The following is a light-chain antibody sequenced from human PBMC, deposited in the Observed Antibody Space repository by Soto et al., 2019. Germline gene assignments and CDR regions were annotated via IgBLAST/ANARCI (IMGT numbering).Light chain of an antibody. Sequence: DIQMTQSPSTLSASVGDRVTITCRASQSISSWLAWYQQKPGKAPKLLIYKASSLESGVPSRFSGSGSGTEFTLTISSLRPDDFVTYYCQQYNSYSWTFGQGTKVDIK. CDR3: QQYNSYSWT. CDR2: KAS. V-gene: IGKV1-5*03. J-gene: IGKJ1*01. CDR1: QSISSW.